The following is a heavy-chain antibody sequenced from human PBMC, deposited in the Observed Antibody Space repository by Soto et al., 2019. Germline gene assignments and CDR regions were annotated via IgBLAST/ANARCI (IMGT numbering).Heavy chain of an antibody. J-gene: IGHJ4*02. V-gene: IGHV4-4*02. CDR3: VRALTGAWYGLDY. D-gene: IGHD6-19*01. CDR1: GGSISSSNW. Sequence: QVQLQESGPGLVKPSGTLSLTCAVSGGSISSSNWWSWVRQPPGKGLEWIGEIYHSGSTHYNPSLKSRVTISVDKSKNLFSLKLSSVTAADTAVYFCVRALTGAWYGLDYWGQGTLVTVSS. CDR2: IYHSGST.